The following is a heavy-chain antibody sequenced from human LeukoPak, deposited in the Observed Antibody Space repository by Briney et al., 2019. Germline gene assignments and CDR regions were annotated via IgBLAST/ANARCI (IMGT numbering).Heavy chain of an antibody. V-gene: IGHV3-74*03. CDR1: GFTFEKDW. CDR2: INYKGRDT. J-gene: IGHJ4*02. CDR3: ARTPEQGTCDY. Sequence: PGGSLRLSCAASGFTFEKDWMHWVRQAPGRGLEWVSRINYKGRDTTYADSVKGRFAISRDNAKKILYLNMNNLRAEDTAVYHCARTPEQGTCDYWGQGTLVSVSS. D-gene: IGHD1-14*01.